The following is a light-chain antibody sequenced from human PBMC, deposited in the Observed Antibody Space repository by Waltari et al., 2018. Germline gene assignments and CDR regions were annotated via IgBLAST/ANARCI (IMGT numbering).Light chain of an antibody. J-gene: IGLJ2*01. CDR1: DIGRKN. V-gene: IGLV3-21*03. CDR2: DNG. Sequence: SYVVTQPPSVSLAPGKTATITCGGDDIGRKNVCWYQQRPGQAPVLVVYDNGDRSSGVPERFSGSNSGDTATLTISRVEVGDEADFYWQVWESTTDHAIFGGGTKLTVL. CDR3: QVWESTTDHAI.